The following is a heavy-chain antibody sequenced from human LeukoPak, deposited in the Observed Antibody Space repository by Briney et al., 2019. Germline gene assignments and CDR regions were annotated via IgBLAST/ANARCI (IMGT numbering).Heavy chain of an antibody. V-gene: IGHV1-2*02. CDR2: INPNSGGT. Sequence: GASVKVSCKASGYTFTGYYMHWVRQAPGQGLEWMGWINPNSGGTNYAQKFQGRVTMTRDTSISTAYMELSRLRSDDTAVYYCARDRRKTPSYYYDSSGSPPDAFDIWGQGTMVTVSS. J-gene: IGHJ3*02. D-gene: IGHD3-22*01. CDR3: ARDRRKTPSYYYDSSGSPPDAFDI. CDR1: GYTFTGYY.